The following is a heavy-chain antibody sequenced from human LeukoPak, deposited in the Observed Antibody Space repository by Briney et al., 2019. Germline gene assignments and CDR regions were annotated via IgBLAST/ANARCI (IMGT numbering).Heavy chain of an antibody. V-gene: IGHV3-53*01. CDR3: AREGGGSYLAFDY. CDR2: IYSGGST. D-gene: IGHD1-26*01. CDR1: GFTVSSNY. Sequence: GGSLRLSCAASGFTVSSNYMSWVRQAPGKGLEWVSVIYSGGSTYYSDSVKGRFTISRDSSKNMLYLQMNSLRAEDTAVYYCAREGGGSYLAFDYWGQGTLVTVSS. J-gene: IGHJ4*02.